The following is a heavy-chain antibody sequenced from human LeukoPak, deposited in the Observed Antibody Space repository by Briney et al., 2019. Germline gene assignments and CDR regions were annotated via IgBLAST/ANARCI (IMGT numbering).Heavy chain of an antibody. Sequence: GGSLRLSCAASGFTVSSNYMSWVRQAPGKGLEWVSVIYSGGSTYYADSVKGRFTISRDNSKNTLYLQMNNLRAEDTAVYYCARYSSSWYSPFDYWGQGTLVTVSP. CDR2: IYSGGST. D-gene: IGHD6-13*01. J-gene: IGHJ4*02. CDR3: ARYSSSWYSPFDY. CDR1: GFTVSSNY. V-gene: IGHV3-53*01.